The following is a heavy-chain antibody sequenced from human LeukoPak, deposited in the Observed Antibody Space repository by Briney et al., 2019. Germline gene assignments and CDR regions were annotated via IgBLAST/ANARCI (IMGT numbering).Heavy chain of an antibody. Sequence: GGSLRLSCAASGLXVSSNSITWVRQAPGKGLEWVSLFYSGDSTTYYADSVKGRFTISRDNSRNTLYLQMNSLRAEDTAVYYCATYHTHIKREFDYWGQGTLVTVSS. CDR1: GLXVSSNS. D-gene: IGHD1-14*01. J-gene: IGHJ4*02. CDR2: FYSGDST. CDR3: ATYHTHIKREFDY. V-gene: IGHV3-53*01.